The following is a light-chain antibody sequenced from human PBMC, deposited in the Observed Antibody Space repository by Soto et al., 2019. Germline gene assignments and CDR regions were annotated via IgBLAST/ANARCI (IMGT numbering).Light chain of an antibody. Sequence: EILLTQCPATLSLSPGERATLSCRASQTVSSSLAWYQQKPGQAPRLLIYEASNRATGIPARFSGSGSGADFTLTISSLEPEDFALYYCQQHINWPLTFGGGTKVDIK. V-gene: IGKV3-11*01. CDR2: EAS. CDR1: QTVSSS. J-gene: IGKJ4*01. CDR3: QQHINWPLT.